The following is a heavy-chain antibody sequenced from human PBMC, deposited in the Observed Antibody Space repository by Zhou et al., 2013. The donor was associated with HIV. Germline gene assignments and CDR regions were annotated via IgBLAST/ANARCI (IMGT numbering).Heavy chain of an antibody. CDR3: NRGMQQWVNDAFDT. V-gene: IGHV1-46*03. CDR1: DYTFITYG. Sequence: QVYLVQSGGEVKKPGASVKVSCKASDYTFITYGLSWVRQAPGQGLEWMGLINPGIGSTYYAEKFQGRVTMTRDTSTNTVNMQLGTLTSEDTAVYYCNRGMQQWVNDAFDTWGQGTMVTISS. D-gene: IGHD6-13*01. CDR2: INPGIGST. J-gene: IGHJ3*02.